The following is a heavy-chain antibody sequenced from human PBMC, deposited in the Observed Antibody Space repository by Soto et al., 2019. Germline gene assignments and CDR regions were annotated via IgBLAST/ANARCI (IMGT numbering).Heavy chain of an antibody. CDR2: IIPFHGVT. D-gene: IGHD3-10*01. CDR1: GGTFSPYT. Sequence: QVQLVQSRAEVKKPGSSVKVSCKASGGTFSPYTINWVRQAPGQGLEWKGRIIPFHGVTNYAQKFQARVTITADKSTSTAYMELSGLRFEDTAMYYCTRDWEITVSTWSFGGFWDRGTLVTVSS. V-gene: IGHV1-69*08. CDR3: TRDWEITVSTWSFGGF. J-gene: IGHJ4*02.